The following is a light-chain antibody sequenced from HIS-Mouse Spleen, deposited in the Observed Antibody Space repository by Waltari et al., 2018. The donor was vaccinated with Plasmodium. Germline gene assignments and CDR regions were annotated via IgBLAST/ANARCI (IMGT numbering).Light chain of an antibody. CDR1: QGISSY. CDR3: QQYYSYPLT. V-gene: IGKV1-8*01. J-gene: IGKJ4*01. CDR2: AAS. Sequence: AIRMTQSPSSFSASTGDRVTITCRASQGISSYLAWYQQKPGKAPKLRIYAASTLQSGVPSRFSGSGSGTDFTLTISCLQSEDVATYYCQQYYSYPLTFGGGTKVEIK.